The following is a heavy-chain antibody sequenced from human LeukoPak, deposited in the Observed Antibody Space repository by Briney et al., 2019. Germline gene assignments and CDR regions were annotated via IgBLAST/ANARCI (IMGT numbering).Heavy chain of an antibody. CDR1: GFTFSRYG. J-gene: IGHJ4*02. CDR2: ISYDGSNK. CDR3: AKDHSPTAVWYYDSSGHPGDY. Sequence: PGGSLRLSCAASGFTFSRYGMHRVRQAPGKGLEWVAVISYDGSNKYYADSVKGRFTISRDNSKNTLYLQMNSLRAEDTAVYYCAKDHSPTAVWYYDSSGHPGDYWGQGTLVTVSS. V-gene: IGHV3-30*18. D-gene: IGHD3-22*01.